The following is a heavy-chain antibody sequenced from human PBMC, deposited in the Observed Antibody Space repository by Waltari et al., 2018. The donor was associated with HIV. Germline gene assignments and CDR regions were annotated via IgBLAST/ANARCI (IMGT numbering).Heavy chain of an antibody. CDR2: ISPDGGST. V-gene: IGHV3-64D*06. J-gene: IGHJ4*02. D-gene: IGHD2-2*02. CDR1: GFIFTSFA. CDR3: VKERGTRHGYNNPFDH. Sequence: EVRLLESGGGLVAPGGSQRLSCTATGFIFTSFALHWVPQSPVGGRECVADISPDGGSTDYTNSVKGEFTISRDTSKNTVFLQMTSLAEDDSALYFGVKERGTRHGYNNPFDHWGPGTLVTVSS.